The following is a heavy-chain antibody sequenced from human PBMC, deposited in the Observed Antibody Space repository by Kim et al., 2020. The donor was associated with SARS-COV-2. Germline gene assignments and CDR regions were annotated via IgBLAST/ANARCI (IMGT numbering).Heavy chain of an antibody. V-gene: IGHV4-34*01. D-gene: IGHD6-6*01. CDR2: INHSGST. CDR3: ARGGRVWPLFYYYGMDV. J-gene: IGHJ6*02. Sequence: SETLSLTCAVYGGSFSGYYWSWIRQPPGKGLEWIGEINHSGSTNYNPSLKSRVTISVDTSKNQFSLKLSSVTAADTAVYYCARGGRVWPLFYYYGMDVWGQGTTVTVSS. CDR1: GGSFSGYY.